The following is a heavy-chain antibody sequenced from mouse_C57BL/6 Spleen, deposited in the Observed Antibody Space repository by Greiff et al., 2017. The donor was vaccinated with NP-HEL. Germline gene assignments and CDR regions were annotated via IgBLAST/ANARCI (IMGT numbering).Heavy chain of an antibody. D-gene: IGHD2-2*01. J-gene: IGHJ2*01. V-gene: IGHV1-64*01. Sequence: VQLQQPGAELVKPGASVKLSCKASGYTFTSYWMHWVKQRPGQGLEWIGMIHPNSGSTNYNEKFKSKATLTVDKSSSTAYMQLSSLTSEDSAVYYCATYGYDDGFDYWGQGTTLTVSS. CDR3: ATYGYDDGFDY. CDR2: IHPNSGST. CDR1: GYTFTSYW.